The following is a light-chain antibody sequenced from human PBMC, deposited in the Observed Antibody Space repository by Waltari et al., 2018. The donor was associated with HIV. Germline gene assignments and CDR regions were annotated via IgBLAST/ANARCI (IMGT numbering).Light chain of an antibody. V-gene: IGLV1-44*01. CDR1: SSNIGRNT. Sequence: QSVLTQPPSTSGTPGQRVTISCSGSSSNIGRNTVSWFPQLPGKAPKVLIYVKNQRPSGVPDRFSGSKSGTSASLAIGGLQSEDEADYYCASWDDSLNGPVFGGGTTLTVL. J-gene: IGLJ2*01. CDR3: ASWDDSLNGPV. CDR2: VKN.